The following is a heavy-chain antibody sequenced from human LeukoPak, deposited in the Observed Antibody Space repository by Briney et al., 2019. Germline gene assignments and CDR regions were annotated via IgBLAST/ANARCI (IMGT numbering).Heavy chain of an antibody. J-gene: IGHJ5*02. D-gene: IGHD4-17*01. V-gene: IGHV3-74*01. CDR2: INSDGSST. CDR3: ARGGYDYGDPNWFDP. Sequence: GGSLRLSCAASGFTFSSYWMHWVRQAPGKGLVWASRINSDGSSTSYADSVKGRSTISRDNAKNTLYLQMNSLRAEDTAVYYCARGGYDYGDPNWFDPWGQGTLVTVSS. CDR1: GFTFSSYW.